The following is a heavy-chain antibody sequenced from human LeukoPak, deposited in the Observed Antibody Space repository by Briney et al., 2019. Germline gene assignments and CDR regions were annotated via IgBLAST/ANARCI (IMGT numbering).Heavy chain of an antibody. V-gene: IGHV3-53*04. J-gene: IGHJ4*02. CDR2: IYSGGTT. CDR1: GFTFTNAW. D-gene: IGHD5-18*01. CDR3: ARVDTVMAYYFDL. Sequence: GGSLRLSCAASGFTFTNAWMYWVRQAPGKGLEWVSTIYSGGTTYYADSVMGRFTISRHNSRNTLYLQMNSLRAEDTAVYYCARVDTVMAYYFDLWGQGTLVTVSS.